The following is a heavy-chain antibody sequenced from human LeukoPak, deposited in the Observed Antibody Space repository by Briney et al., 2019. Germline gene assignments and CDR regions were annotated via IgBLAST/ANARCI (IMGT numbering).Heavy chain of an antibody. CDR1: GYRFTSYW. Sequence: GESLQISCKGSGYRFTSYWIGWVRPMPGKGLGWMGIIYPGDSDTRYSPSFQGQVTISADKSISTAYLQWSSLKASDTAMYYCARRSGSYYDYWGQGTLVTVSS. D-gene: IGHD1-26*01. CDR3: ARRSGSYYDY. V-gene: IGHV5-51*01. CDR2: IYPGDSDT. J-gene: IGHJ4*02.